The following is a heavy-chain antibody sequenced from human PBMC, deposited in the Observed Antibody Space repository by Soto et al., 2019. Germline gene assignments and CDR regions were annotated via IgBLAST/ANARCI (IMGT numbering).Heavy chain of an antibody. CDR2: ISAYNGNT. CDR3: ARDDRRYDFWSGYCYYDY. Sequence: QVQLVQSGAEVKKPGASVKVSCKASGYTFTSYGISWVRQAPGQGLEWMGWISAYNGNTNYAQKLQGRVTMTTDTSTSTAYMERRSLRSDDTAVYYCARDDRRYDFWSGYCYYDYWGQGTLVTVSS. J-gene: IGHJ4*02. CDR1: GYTFTSYG. D-gene: IGHD3-3*01. V-gene: IGHV1-18*01.